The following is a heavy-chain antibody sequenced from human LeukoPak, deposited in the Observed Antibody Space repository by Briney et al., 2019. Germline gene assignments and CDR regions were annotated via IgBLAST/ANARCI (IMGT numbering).Heavy chain of an antibody. D-gene: IGHD3-16*01. CDR1: DGSTIGYF. CDR3: ARATPYTPDRGKTLSL. Sequence: SETLSLTCTVSDGSTIGYFWHWIRQSPGRGLDWVGCIHYTGSGTTDYNPSLSSRVTISIDTSKNQVFLKMTSMIPADTAVYYCARATPYTPDRGKTLSLWGQGIQVADSS. J-gene: IGHJ4*02. V-gene: IGHV4-59*01. CDR2: IHYTGSGTT.